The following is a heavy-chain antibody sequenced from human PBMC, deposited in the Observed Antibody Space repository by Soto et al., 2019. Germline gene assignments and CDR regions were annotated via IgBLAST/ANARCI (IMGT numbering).Heavy chain of an antibody. CDR2: VIPVFGTT. Sequence: QVQLVQSGAEVQKPGSSVKVSCKASGGTFSSYDISWVRQAPGQGLEWMGGVIPVFGTTNDAQKFQGRVTITADESTSTAYMELGSLRSEDTAVYYWARAIPQTDLSYGMDVWGQGTTVTVSS. CDR3: ARAIPQTDLSYGMDV. CDR1: GGTFSSYD. J-gene: IGHJ6*02. V-gene: IGHV1-69*01.